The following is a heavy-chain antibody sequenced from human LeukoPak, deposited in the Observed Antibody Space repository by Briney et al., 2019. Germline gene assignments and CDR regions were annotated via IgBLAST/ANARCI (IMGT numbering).Heavy chain of an antibody. CDR1: GGSINSHY. Sequence: SETLSLTCSVSGGSINSHYWSWIRQSPGKGLEWIGYVFNGGSTNYNPSLKSRVTMSLDTSRDQFSLRLSSVTAADTAIYYCASRPTGSTWYGVFDFWSQGTLVTVSS. V-gene: IGHV4-59*11. CDR2: VFNGGST. J-gene: IGHJ4*02. D-gene: IGHD6-13*01. CDR3: ASRPTGSTWYGVFDF.